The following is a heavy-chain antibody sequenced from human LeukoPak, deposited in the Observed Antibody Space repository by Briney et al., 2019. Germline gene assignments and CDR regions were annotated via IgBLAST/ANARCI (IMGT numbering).Heavy chain of an antibody. D-gene: IGHD2-2*01. CDR3: AKDQYQLLIDPGLGAFDI. J-gene: IGHJ3*02. CDR1: GFTFSSYA. CDR2: ISGSGGST. V-gene: IGHV3-23*01. Sequence: PGGSLRLSCAASGFTFSSYAMSWVRQAPGKGLEWVSAISGSGGSTYYADSVKGRFTIPRDNSKNTLYLQMNSLRAEDTAVYYCAKDQYQLLIDPGLGAFDIWGQGTMVTVSS.